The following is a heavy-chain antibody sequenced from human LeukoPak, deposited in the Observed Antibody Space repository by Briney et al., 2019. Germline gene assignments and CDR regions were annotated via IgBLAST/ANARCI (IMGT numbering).Heavy chain of an antibody. Sequence: GRSLRLSCAASGFTFSSYGMHWVRQAPGKGLEWVAVTAYDGTKKYYADSVKGRFTISRDNSKNTLYLQMNSLRAEDTAVYYCAKEPGVAVADPSYFDYWGQGTLVTVSS. CDR1: GFTFSSYG. D-gene: IGHD6-19*01. V-gene: IGHV3-33*05. CDR2: TAYDGTKK. J-gene: IGHJ4*02. CDR3: AKEPGVAVADPSYFDY.